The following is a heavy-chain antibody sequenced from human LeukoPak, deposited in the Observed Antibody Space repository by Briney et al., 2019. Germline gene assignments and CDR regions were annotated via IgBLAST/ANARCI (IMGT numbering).Heavy chain of an antibody. J-gene: IGHJ4*02. V-gene: IGHV4-39*02. Sequence: SETLSLTCTVSGGSISSSSYYWGWIRQPPGKGLVWIGSIYYSGSTYYNPSLKSRVTISVDTSKNQFSLKLSSVTAADTAVYYCARDSHYYDSSGYFQGFDYWGQGTLVTVSS. CDR3: ARDSHYYDSSGYFQGFDY. D-gene: IGHD3-22*01. CDR2: IYYSGST. CDR1: GGSISSSSYY.